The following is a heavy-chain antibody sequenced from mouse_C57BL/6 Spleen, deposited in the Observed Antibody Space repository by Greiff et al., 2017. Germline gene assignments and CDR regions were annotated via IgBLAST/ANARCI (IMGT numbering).Heavy chain of an antibody. V-gene: IGHV1-52*01. CDR3: ARRGGYDGFAY. Sequence: QVQLQQPGAELVRPGSSVKLSCKASGYTFTSYWMHWVKQRPIQGLEWIGNIDPSDSETHYNQKFKDKATLTVDKSSSTAYMQLSSLTSEDSAFYYCARRGGYDGFAYWGQGTLVTVSA. J-gene: IGHJ3*01. D-gene: IGHD2-2*01. CDR2: IDPSDSET. CDR1: GYTFTSYW.